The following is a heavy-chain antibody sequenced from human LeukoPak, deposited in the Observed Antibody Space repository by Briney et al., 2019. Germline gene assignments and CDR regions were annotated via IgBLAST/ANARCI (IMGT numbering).Heavy chain of an antibody. V-gene: IGHV3-23*01. CDR1: GFTFSSYA. D-gene: IGHD5-12*01. CDR3: ARGGLATRMFDY. Sequence: QPGGSLRLSCAASGFTFSSYAMSWVRQAPGKGLEWVSAISGSGGSTYYADSVKGRFTISRDNSKNTLYLQMNSLRAGDTAVYYCARGGLATRMFDYWGQATVVTVSS. CDR2: ISGSGGST. J-gene: IGHJ4*02.